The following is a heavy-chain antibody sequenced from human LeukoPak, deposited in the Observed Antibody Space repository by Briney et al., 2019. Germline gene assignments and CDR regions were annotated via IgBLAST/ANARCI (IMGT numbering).Heavy chain of an antibody. CDR3: AKGRKKYYYDSSGYSLDY. J-gene: IGHJ4*02. D-gene: IGHD3-22*01. V-gene: IGHV3-23*01. CDR1: GFTFSSYA. CDR2: ISGSGGST. Sequence: GGSLRLSCAASGFTFSSYAMSWVRQAPGKELEWVSAISGSGGSTYYADSVKGRFTISRDNSKNTLYLQMNSLRAEDTAVYYCAKGRKKYYYDSSGYSLDYWGQGTLVTVSS.